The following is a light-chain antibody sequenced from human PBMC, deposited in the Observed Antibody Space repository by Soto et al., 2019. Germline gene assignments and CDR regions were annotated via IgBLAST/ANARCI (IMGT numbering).Light chain of an antibody. V-gene: IGKV3D-15*01. CDR2: DAS. J-gene: IGKJ2*01. Sequence: EIVLTQSPGTLSVSPGERATLSCRASQGISTKLAWYQQKPGQAPRLLIYDASTRATGIPARFSGSGSGTEFTLIISSLQSEDFAVYYCQQYDNWPPVYTFGQGTKLEI. CDR1: QGISTK. CDR3: QQYDNWPPVYT.